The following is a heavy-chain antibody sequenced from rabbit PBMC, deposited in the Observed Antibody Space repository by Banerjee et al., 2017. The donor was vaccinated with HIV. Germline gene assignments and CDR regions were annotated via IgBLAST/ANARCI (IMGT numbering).Heavy chain of an antibody. Sequence: EQLEESGGGLVQPGGSLKLSCKASGFDFSSYGVSWVRQAPGKGLEWIGYITYGGSALYASWAKGRFTISRTSTTVDLKMTSLTAADTATYFCARAYASSSGYYPYYFNLWGPGTLVTVS. D-gene: IGHD1-1*01. V-gene: IGHV1S21*01. J-gene: IGHJ4*01. CDR3: ARAYASSSGYYPYYFNL. CDR2: ITYGGSA. CDR1: GFDFSSYG.